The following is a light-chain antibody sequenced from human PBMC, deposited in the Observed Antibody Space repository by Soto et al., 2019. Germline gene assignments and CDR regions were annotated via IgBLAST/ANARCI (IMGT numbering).Light chain of an antibody. Sequence: EIVLTQSPGTLSLSPGERATLSCRASQSIRSNYLAWYQQKPGQAPRFLIYGAFSRATGIPDRFSGSGSGTDFTLTISDVQPEDFAVYYCHQRQSWPRTFGQGTKVDIK. CDR1: QSIRSNY. V-gene: IGKV3-20*01. CDR2: GAF. CDR3: HQRQSWPRT. J-gene: IGKJ1*01.